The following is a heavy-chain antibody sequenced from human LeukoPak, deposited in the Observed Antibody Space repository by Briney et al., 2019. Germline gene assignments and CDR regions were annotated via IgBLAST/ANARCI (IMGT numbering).Heavy chain of an antibody. CDR2: ISSSSSYI. Sequence: GGSLRLSCAASGFTFSSYSMNWVRQAPGKGLEWVSSISSSSSYISYADSVKGRFTISRDNAKNSLYLQMNSLRAEDTAVYYCARPTSTDAFDIWGQGTMVTVSS. CDR3: ARPTSTDAFDI. J-gene: IGHJ3*02. V-gene: IGHV3-21*01. CDR1: GFTFSSYS.